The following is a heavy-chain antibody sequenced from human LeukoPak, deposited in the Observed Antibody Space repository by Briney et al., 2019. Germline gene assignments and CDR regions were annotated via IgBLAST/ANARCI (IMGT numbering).Heavy chain of an antibody. J-gene: IGHJ4*02. CDR1: GFTFSSYD. CDR3: AKGRYYGSGSYLNSLDY. D-gene: IGHD3-10*01. CDR2: ISGSGDIT. V-gene: IGHV3-23*01. Sequence: PGRSLRLSCAASGFTFSSYDMSWVRQAPGKGLVWVPLISGSGDITNYADSEKVRCTISSDNYKNTLYLQLDSLRAEDTAVYSCAKGRYYGSGSYLNSLDYWGQGTLVTVSS.